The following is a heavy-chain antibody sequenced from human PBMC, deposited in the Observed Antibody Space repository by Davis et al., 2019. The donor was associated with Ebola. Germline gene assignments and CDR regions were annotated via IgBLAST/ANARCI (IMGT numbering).Heavy chain of an antibody. CDR1: GYTFTGYY. Sequence: ASVKVSCKASGYTFTGYYMHWVRQAPGQGLEWMGWINPNSGGTNYAQKFQGRVTMTRDTSISTAYMELSRLRDDDKEVDYSARGGGIGDYDYIWGSYNLGYWGQGTLVTVSS. D-gene: IGHD3-16*01. CDR2: INPNSGGT. CDR3: ARGGGIGDYDYIWGSYNLGY. V-gene: IGHV1-2*02. J-gene: IGHJ4*02.